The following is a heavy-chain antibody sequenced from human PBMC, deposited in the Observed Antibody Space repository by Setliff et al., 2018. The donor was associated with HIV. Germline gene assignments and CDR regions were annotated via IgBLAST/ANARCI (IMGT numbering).Heavy chain of an antibody. J-gene: IGHJ5*02. D-gene: IGHD1-26*01. V-gene: IGHV1-18*01. Sequence: ASVKVSCKASGYSFINYGISWVRQAPGQGPEWMGWISAYAGHTDYAPRLLGRVTMTTDTSTSTAYMELRSLTSDDTAVYYCARARLQGIVTAVGPRDNCLDPWGQGTQVTVSS. CDR3: ARARLQGIVTAVGPRDNCLDP. CDR2: ISAYAGHT. CDR1: GYSFINYG.